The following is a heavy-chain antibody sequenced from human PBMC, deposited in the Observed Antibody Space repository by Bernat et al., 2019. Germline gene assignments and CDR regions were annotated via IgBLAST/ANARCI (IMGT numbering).Heavy chain of an antibody. CDR2: IYWDDDK. D-gene: IGHD4-23*01. CDR3: VHRQATALGNFFDP. CDR1: GFSLGTSGVA. Sequence: QITLKESGPTLVKPTQTLTLTCSFSGFSLGTSGVAVGWIRQPPGKALEWLALIYWDDDKRYSPSLGSRLTITKDTSKNRVVLTMTNMDPVDTGTYYCVHRQATALGNFFDPWGQGALVTVSS. J-gene: IGHJ5*02. V-gene: IGHV2-5*02.